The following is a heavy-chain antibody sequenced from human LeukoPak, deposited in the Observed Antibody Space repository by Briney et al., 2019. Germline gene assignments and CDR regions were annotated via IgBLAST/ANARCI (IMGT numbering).Heavy chain of an antibody. CDR1: GYTFTSYG. CDR2: ISAYNGNT. Sequence: ASGKVSCKASGYTFTSYGISWVRQAPGQGLEWMGWISAYNGNTNYAQKLQGRVTMTTDTSTSTAYMELRSLRSDDTAVYYCARGGYSYGWQYYFDYWGQGTLVTVSS. D-gene: IGHD5-18*01. J-gene: IGHJ4*02. CDR3: ARGGYSYGWQYYFDY. V-gene: IGHV1-18*01.